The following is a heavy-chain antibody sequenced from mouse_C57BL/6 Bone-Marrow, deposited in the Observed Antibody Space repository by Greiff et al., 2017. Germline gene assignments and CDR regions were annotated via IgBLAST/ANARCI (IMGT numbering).Heavy chain of an antibody. V-gene: IGHV5-2*01. Sequence: EVQLQQSGGGLVQPGESLKLSCESNEYEFPSHDMSWVRKTPEKRLELVAAINSDGGSTYYPDTMERRFIIARDNANKTLYLQMSSLRSEDTALYYCARLDGSSYDWYFDVWGTGTTLTVSS. J-gene: IGHJ1*03. CDR1: EYEFPSHD. CDR2: INSDGGST. D-gene: IGHD1-1*01. CDR3: ARLDGSSYDWYFDV.